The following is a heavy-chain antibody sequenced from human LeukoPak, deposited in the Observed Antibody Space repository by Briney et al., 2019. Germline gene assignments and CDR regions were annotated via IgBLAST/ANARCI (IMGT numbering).Heavy chain of an antibody. J-gene: IGHJ3*02. V-gene: IGHV1-2*02. Sequence: ASVKLSCKASGYTFTGYYMHWVRQAPGQGLEWMGWINPNSGGTNYAEKFQGRVTMTRDTSISTAYMELSRLRSDDTAVYYCARDMGHIVVVTASDAFDIWGQGTMVTVSS. CDR3: ARDMGHIVVVTASDAFDI. D-gene: IGHD2-21*02. CDR2: INPNSGGT. CDR1: GYTFTGYY.